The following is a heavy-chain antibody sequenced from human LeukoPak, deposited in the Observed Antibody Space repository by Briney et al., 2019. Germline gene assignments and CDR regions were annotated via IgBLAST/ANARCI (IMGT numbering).Heavy chain of an antibody. CDR1: GYTFTTYY. D-gene: IGHD3-10*01. J-gene: IGHJ4*02. V-gene: IGHV1-46*01. Sequence: ASVKVSCKSSGYTFTTYYMHWVRQAPGQGLEWMGIINPSGGSTTYAQKFQGRVTMTRDTSTSTVYMELSSLGSEDTAVYYCARDRGSGTYDPGMIIPIYHFDYWGQGTLVTVSS. CDR2: INPSGGST. CDR3: ARDRGSGTYDPGMIIPIYHFDY.